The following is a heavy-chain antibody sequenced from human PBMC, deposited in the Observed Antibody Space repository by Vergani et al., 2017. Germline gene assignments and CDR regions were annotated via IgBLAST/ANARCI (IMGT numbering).Heavy chain of an antibody. V-gene: IGHV3-33*01. CDR1: GLTFSSYG. CDR2: IWYDGSKK. D-gene: IGHD3-10*01. Sequence: QVQLVESGGGVVQPGRSLRLSCAASGLTFSSYGMHWVRQAPGKGLEWVAVIWYDGSKKYYGDSVKGRFAISRDNSKNTLYLQMNSLRAEDTAVYYCAIDGSGSYYYYYYYYGMDVWGQGTTVTVSS. CDR3: AIDGSGSYYYYYYYYGMDV. J-gene: IGHJ6*02.